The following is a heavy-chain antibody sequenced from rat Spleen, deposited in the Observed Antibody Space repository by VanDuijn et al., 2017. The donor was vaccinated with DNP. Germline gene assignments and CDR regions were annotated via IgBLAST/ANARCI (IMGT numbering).Heavy chain of an antibody. CDR3: ARHGTEGAYYFDY. CDR1: GFTFSNYD. J-gene: IGHJ2*01. V-gene: IGHV5-22*01. D-gene: IGHD1-11*01. CDR2: ISYDGSST. Sequence: EVQLVESGGGLVQPGRSMKLSCAASGFTFSNYDMAWVRQAPTKGLEWVASISYDGSSTYYRDSVKGRFTISRDNAKSTLYLQMNSLRSEDTATYYCARHGTEGAYYFDYWGQGVMVTVSS.